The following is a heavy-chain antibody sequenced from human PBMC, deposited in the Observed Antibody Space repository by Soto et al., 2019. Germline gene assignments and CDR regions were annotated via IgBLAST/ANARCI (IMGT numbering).Heavy chain of an antibody. CDR1: GGSISSYY. V-gene: IGHV4-59*01. J-gene: IGHJ4*02. D-gene: IGHD6-13*01. CDR3: ARGSGYSSSWYGG. CDR2: IYYSGIT. Sequence: QVQLQESGPGLVKPSETLSLTCTVSGGSISSYYWSWIRQPPGKGLEWIGYIYYSGITNYNPSLKRRVTISGDTSKNQFSLKLSSVTAADTAVYYCARGSGYSSSWYGGWGQGTLVTVSS.